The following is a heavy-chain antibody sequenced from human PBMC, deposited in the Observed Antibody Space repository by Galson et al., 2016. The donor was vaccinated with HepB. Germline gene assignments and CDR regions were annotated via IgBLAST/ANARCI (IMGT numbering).Heavy chain of an antibody. V-gene: IGHV3-9*01. D-gene: IGHD5-12*01. CDR3: VKDRGGYSGYVTN. J-gene: IGHJ4*02. CDR1: GFTFEDYA. CDR2: LSWNSFTI. Sequence: SLRLSCAASGFTFEDYAMHWVRQIPGKGLEWVSGLSWNSFTIDYADSVKGRFTISRDNDKSSLYLQMNSLSPEDTALYYCVKDRGGYSGYVTNWGQGTLVTVSP.